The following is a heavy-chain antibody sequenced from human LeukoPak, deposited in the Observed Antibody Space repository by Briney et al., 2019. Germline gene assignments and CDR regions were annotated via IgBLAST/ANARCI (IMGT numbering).Heavy chain of an antibody. CDR1: GFTFSIYV. Sequence: GGTLRLSCAASGFTFSIYVMSWVRQAPGKGLECVSALSASGGITYYADSVKGRFTVFRDNSKNTLYLQMNSLRAEDTAVYYCAKDETISGVNYFYYWGQGTLVTVSS. D-gene: IGHD3-3*01. CDR2: LSASGGIT. V-gene: IGHV3-23*01. CDR3: AKDETISGVNYFYY. J-gene: IGHJ4*02.